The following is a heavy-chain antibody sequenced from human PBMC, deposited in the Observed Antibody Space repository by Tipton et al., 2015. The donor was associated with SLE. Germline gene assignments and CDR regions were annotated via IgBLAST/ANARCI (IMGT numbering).Heavy chain of an antibody. CDR1: GYTFTNYW. CDR2: IDPGDSET. J-gene: IGHJ4*02. Sequence: QSGPEVKKPGESLQISCRVSGYTFTNYWIGWARQMPGKGLEWMGIIDPGDSETRYSPSLQGQVTISVDKSISTAYLQWRSLQTTDTAVYYCARRRGGSSTADFWGQGTLVTVSS. D-gene: IGHD1-26*01. CDR3: ARRRGGSSTADF. V-gene: IGHV5-51*03.